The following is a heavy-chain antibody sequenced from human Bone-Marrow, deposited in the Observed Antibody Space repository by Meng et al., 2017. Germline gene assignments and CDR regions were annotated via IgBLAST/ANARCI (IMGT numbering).Heavy chain of an antibody. CDR2: IYYSGST. CDR3: ARTYYDFWSGYYYFDY. D-gene: IGHD3-3*01. J-gene: IGHJ4*02. Sequence: QVELQEAGPGLVKPSQTRSLTCTVSVGSISSGGYFWRWIRQHPGKGLEWIGYIYYSGSTYYDPSLKSLVTISVDTSKNQFSLKLSSVTAADTAVYYCARTYYDFWSGYYYFDYWGQGTLVTVSS. CDR1: VGSISSGGYF. V-gene: IGHV4-31*01.